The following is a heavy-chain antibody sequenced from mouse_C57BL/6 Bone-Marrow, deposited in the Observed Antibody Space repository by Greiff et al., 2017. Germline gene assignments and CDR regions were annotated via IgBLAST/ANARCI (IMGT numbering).Heavy chain of an antibody. D-gene: IGHD3-3*01. J-gene: IGHJ1*03. V-gene: IGHV2-5*01. CDR3: AKRRRGYFDV. CDR1: GFSLTSYG. CDR2: IWRGGST. Sequence: VMLVESGPGLVQPSQSLSITCTVSGFSLTSYGVHWVRQSPGKGLEWLGVIWRGGSTDYNAAFMSRLSITKDNSKSQVFFKMISLQADDTAIYYCAKRRRGYFDVGGTGTTVTVSS.